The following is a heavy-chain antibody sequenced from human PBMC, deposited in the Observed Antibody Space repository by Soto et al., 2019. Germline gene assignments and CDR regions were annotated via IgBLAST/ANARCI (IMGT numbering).Heavy chain of an antibody. D-gene: IGHD1-26*01. CDR3: ARVRRVPTGAFAY. CDR1: GVSSSSGNYY. V-gene: IGHV4-30-4*01. CDR2: IYYSGST. J-gene: IGHJ4*02. Sequence: QVQLQESGPGLVKPSQTLSLTCTVSGVSSSSGNYYWSWSRQPPGKDLEWIGYIYYSGSTYYNPCLESRVTISVDTSKNQFSRKLSSVTAADTAVYYCARVRRVPTGAFAYWGQGTLVPVSS.